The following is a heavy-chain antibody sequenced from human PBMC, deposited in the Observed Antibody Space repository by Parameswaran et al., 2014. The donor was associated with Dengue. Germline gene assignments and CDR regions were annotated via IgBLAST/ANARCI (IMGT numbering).Heavy chain of an antibody. J-gene: IGHJ6*02. CDR2: IKQDGSEK. CDR1: GFTFSSHW. CDR3: AREKGDHYVWGSYGMDV. Sequence: GESLKISCAASGFTFSSHWMSWVRQAPGEGLEWVANIKQDGSEKYYVDSVKGRFTISRDNAKNSLYLQMNSLRAEDTAVYYCAREKGDHYVWGSYGMDVWGQGTTVTVSS. D-gene: IGHD3-16*01. V-gene: IGHV3-7*04.